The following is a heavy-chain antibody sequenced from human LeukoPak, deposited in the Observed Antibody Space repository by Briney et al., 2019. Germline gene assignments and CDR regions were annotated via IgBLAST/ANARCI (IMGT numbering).Heavy chain of an antibody. V-gene: IGHV3-23*01. J-gene: IGHJ4*02. D-gene: IGHD6-19*01. CDR2: ISGSGGTT. Sequence: GGSLRLSCAASGSTFSSYAMSCVRQAPGKGLEWVPDISGSGGTTYYGDSVKGRFTISRDNSKNTLYLQMNSLRAEDTAVYYCAKGRGASRGPTLDYWGQGTLVTVSS. CDR3: AKGRGASRGPTLDY. CDR1: GSTFSSYA.